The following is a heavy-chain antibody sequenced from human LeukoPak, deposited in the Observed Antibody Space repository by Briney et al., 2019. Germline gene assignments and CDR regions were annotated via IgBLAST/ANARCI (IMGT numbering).Heavy chain of an antibody. CDR1: GFTFSSYA. V-gene: IGHV3-30-3*01. CDR3: ARDSAHYYYGMDV. Sequence: GRSLRLSCAGSGFTFSSYAMHWVRQAPGKGLEWVAVISYDGSNKYYADSVKGRFTISRDNSKNTLYLQMNSLRAEDTAVYYCARDSAHYYYGMDVWGQGTTVTVSS. J-gene: IGHJ6*02. CDR2: ISYDGSNK.